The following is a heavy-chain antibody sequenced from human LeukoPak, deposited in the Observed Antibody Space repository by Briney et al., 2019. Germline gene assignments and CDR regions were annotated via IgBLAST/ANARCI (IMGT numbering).Heavy chain of an antibody. CDR2: IIPILGIA. Sequence: SVKVSCKASGGTFSSYTISWVRRAPGQGLEWMGRIIPILGIANYAQKFQGRVTITADKSTSTAYMELSSLRSEDTAVYYCARAVGATMPHFDYWGQGTLVTVSS. V-gene: IGHV1-69*02. J-gene: IGHJ4*02. CDR1: GGTFSSYT. D-gene: IGHD1-26*01. CDR3: ARAVGATMPHFDY.